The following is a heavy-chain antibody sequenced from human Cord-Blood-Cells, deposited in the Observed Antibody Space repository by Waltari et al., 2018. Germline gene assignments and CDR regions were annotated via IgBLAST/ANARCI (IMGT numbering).Heavy chain of an antibody. CDR3: GSAAAFLIDY. J-gene: IGHJ4*02. D-gene: IGHD2-2*01. V-gene: IGHV4-39*01. Sequence: QLKLQESGPGLAQPSEPLCLPGTVSGGPLSSSSDYGAWIRQPPGKGLEWIGSIYYSGSTYYTPSLKSRVTISVDTSKNQFSLKLSSVTAADTAVYYCGSAAAFLIDYWGQGTLVTVSS. CDR1: GGPLSSSSDY. CDR2: IYYSGST.